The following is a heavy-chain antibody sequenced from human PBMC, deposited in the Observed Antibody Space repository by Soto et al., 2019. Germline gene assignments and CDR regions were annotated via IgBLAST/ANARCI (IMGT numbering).Heavy chain of an antibody. CDR3: ARRDNQDSLDV. CDR1: GYSFTSYW. J-gene: IGHJ3*01. Sequence: RGESLKISCNGSGYSFTSYWISWVRQMPGKGLEWMGRIDPSDSYNNHSPSFQGHVTMSADKSITTAYLQWSSLKASDTAMYYCARRDNQDSLDVWGQGTMVTVSS. V-gene: IGHV5-10-1*01. D-gene: IGHD2-15*01. CDR2: IDPSDSYN.